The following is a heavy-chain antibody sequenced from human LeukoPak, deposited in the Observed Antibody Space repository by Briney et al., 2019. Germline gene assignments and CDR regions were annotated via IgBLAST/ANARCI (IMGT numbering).Heavy chain of an antibody. D-gene: IGHD3-10*01. J-gene: IGHJ4*02. Sequence: PGGSLRLSCAASGFTFSSYEMNWVRQAPGKGLEWVSYISSSGSTIYYAGSVKGRFTISRDNAKNSLYLQMNSLRAEDTAVYYCAIYGSGSYGLKWGQGTLVTVSS. CDR1: GFTFSSYE. CDR3: AIYGSGSYGLK. CDR2: ISSSGSTI. V-gene: IGHV3-48*03.